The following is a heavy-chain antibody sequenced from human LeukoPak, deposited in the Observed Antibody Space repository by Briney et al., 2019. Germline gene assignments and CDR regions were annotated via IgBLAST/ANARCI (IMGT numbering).Heavy chain of an antibody. CDR2: TYYRSEWST. CDR3: ATDIVVVPASVATSTTDY. V-gene: IGHV6-1*01. J-gene: IGHJ4*02. CDR1: GDSVSNKNGA. D-gene: IGHD2-2*01. Sequence: SQTLSLTCAISGDSVSNKNGAWNWIRHSPSRGLEWLGRTYYRSEWSTDYAFSVKGRITINADPSKNQFSLQLGSVTPEDTAVYYCATDIVVVPASVATSTTDYWGQGTLVTVSS.